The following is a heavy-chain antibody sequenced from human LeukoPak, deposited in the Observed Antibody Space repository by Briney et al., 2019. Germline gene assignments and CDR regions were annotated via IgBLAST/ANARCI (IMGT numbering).Heavy chain of an antibody. J-gene: IGHJ4*02. Sequence: SETLSLTCAVYGGSFSGYYWSWIRQPPGKGLEWIGEINHSGSTNYNPSLKSRVTISVDTSKNQFSLKLSSVTAADTAVYYCVRGPRYYGSGSYYKGASFDYWGQGTLVTVSS. V-gene: IGHV4-34*01. CDR2: INHSGST. CDR1: GGSFSGYY. CDR3: VRGPRYYGSGSYYKGASFDY. D-gene: IGHD3-10*01.